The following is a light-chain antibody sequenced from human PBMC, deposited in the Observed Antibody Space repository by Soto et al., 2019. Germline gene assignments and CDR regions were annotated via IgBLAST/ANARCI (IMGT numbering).Light chain of an antibody. CDR2: DAS. V-gene: IGKV1-33*01. CDR3: QQYDNLPVT. CDR1: QDISNY. J-gene: IGKJ2*01. Sequence: DIQMTQSPSSLSASVGDRVTITCQASQDISNYLNWYQQKPGKAPKLLIYDASNLETGVPSRFSGSGSGTDFTFTISCLQPEDIATYYCQQYDNLPVTFGQGTQLQIK.